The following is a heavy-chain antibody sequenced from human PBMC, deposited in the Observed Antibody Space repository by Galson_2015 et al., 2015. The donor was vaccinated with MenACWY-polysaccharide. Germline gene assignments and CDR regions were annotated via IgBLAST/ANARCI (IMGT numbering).Heavy chain of an antibody. CDR3: ARGGKYYYDSSGYLNWFDP. D-gene: IGHD3-22*01. CDR2: MNPNSGNT. CDR1: GYSFSSYD. J-gene: IGHJ5*02. Sequence: SVKVSCKASGYSFSSYDINWVRQTTGQGLEWMGWMNPNSGNTGYAQKFQGRVTMTRHTSISIAYMELSSLRSEDTAVYYCARGGKYYYDSSGYLNWFDPWGQGTLVTVSS. V-gene: IGHV1-8*01.